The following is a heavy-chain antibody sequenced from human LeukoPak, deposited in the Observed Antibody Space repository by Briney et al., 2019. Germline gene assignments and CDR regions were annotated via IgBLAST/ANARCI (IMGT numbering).Heavy chain of an antibody. CDR1: GGSISSYY. V-gene: IGHV4-59*01. CDR2: IYCSGST. D-gene: IGHD4-23*01. J-gene: IGHJ3*02. CDR3: ARLTTVVITDSFDI. Sequence: ASETLSLTCTVSGGSISSYYWSWIRQPPGKGLEWIGYIYCSGSTNYNPSLKSRVTISVDTSKNQFSLKLSSVTAADTAVYYCARLTTVVITDSFDIWGQGTMVTVSS.